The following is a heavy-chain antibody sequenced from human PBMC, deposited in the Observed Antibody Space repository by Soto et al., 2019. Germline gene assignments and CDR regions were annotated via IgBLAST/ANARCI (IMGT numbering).Heavy chain of an antibody. CDR1: GGSISSSSHY. Sequence: SETLSLTCTVSGGSISSSSHYWGWIRQPPGKGLEWIGNINHSGSTNYNPSLKSRVTISVDTSKNQFSLRLSSVTAADTAVYYCARGQGYSSSGAAYWFDPWGQGTLVTVSS. CDR2: INHSGST. D-gene: IGHD6-13*01. J-gene: IGHJ5*02. CDR3: ARGQGYSSSGAAYWFDP. V-gene: IGHV4-39*07.